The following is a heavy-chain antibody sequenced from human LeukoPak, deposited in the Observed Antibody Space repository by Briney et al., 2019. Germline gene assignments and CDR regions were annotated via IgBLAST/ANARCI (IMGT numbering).Heavy chain of an antibody. CDR3: ARDGRRDGYNFGY. V-gene: IGHV3-30*04. CDR2: ISYDGSNK. Sequence: GGSLRLSCAASGFTFSSYAMHWVRQAPGKGLEWVAVISYDGSNKYYADSVKGRFTISRDNSKNTLYLQMNSLRAEDTAVYYCARDGRRDGYNFGYWGQGTLVTVSS. J-gene: IGHJ4*02. D-gene: IGHD5-24*01. CDR1: GFTFSSYA.